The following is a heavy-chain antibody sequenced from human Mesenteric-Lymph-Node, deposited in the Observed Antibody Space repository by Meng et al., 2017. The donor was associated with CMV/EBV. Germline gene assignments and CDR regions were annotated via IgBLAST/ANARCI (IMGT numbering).Heavy chain of an antibody. V-gene: IGHV3-7*01. CDR2: IKQGGSEK. Sequence: GESLKISCAASGFTFSSYWMSWVRQAPGKGLEWVANIKQGGSEKYYVDSVKGRFTISRDNAKNSLYLQMNSLRAEDTAVYYCAREKGGSGWSEGWFDPWGQGTLVTVSS. J-gene: IGHJ5*02. D-gene: IGHD6-19*01. CDR3: AREKGGSGWSEGWFDP. CDR1: GFTFSSYW.